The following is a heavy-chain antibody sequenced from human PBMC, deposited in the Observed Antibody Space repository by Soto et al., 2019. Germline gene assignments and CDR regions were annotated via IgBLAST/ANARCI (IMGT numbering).Heavy chain of an antibody. V-gene: IGHV4-59*01. Sequence: QVQLQESGPGLVKPSETLSLTCTVSGGSISSYYWSWIRPPPGAGLEWIGYIYYSGSTNYNPALKSRVTISVDTSKNQFSLKLSSVTAADTAVYYCARGITHYYYYRDVWGKGTTVTVSS. D-gene: IGHD3-10*01. CDR3: ARGITHYYYYRDV. J-gene: IGHJ6*03. CDR1: GGSISSYY. CDR2: IYYSGST.